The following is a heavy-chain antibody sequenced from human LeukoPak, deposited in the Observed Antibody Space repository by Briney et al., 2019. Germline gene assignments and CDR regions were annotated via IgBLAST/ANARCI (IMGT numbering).Heavy chain of an antibody. CDR3: ARAMRRDGYNYGDAFDI. D-gene: IGHD5-24*01. J-gene: IGHJ3*02. CDR1: GGTFSSYA. Sequence: ASVKVSCKASGGTFSSYAISWVRQAPGQGLEWMGGIIPIFGTANYAQKFQGRVTITADKSTSTAYMELSSLRSEDTAVYYCARAMRRDGYNYGDAFDIWGQGTMVTVSS. V-gene: IGHV1-69*06. CDR2: IIPIFGTA.